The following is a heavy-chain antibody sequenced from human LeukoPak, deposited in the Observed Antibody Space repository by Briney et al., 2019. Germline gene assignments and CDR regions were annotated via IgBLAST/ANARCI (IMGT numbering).Heavy chain of an antibody. V-gene: IGHV4-34*01. CDR2: INHSGST. CDR1: GGSISSYY. J-gene: IGHJ3*02. Sequence: SETLSLTCTVSGGSISSYYWSWLRQPPGKGLEWIGEINHSGSTNYNPSLKSRVTISVDTSKNQFSLTLSSVTAADTAVYYCARVSRLLWFPRNDAFDIWGQGTMVTVSS. D-gene: IGHD3-10*01. CDR3: ARVSRLLWFPRNDAFDI.